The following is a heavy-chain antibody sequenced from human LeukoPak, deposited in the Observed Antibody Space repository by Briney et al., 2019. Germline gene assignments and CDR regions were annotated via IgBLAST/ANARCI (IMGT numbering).Heavy chain of an antibody. CDR1: GGSISSYY. D-gene: IGHD3-9*01. J-gene: IGHJ4*02. CDR2: IYYNGGT. Sequence: SETLSLTCTVSGGSISSYYWSWIRQPPGKGLEWIGYIYYNGGTNYNPSLKSRVTMSVDTSKNQFSLKLSSVTAADTAVYYCARGYYDILTGYLFFDYWGQGTLVTVSS. CDR3: ARGYYDILTGYLFFDY. V-gene: IGHV4-59*12.